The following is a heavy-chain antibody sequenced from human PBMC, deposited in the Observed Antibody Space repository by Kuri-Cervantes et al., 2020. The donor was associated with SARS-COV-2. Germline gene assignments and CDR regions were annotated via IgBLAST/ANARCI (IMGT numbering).Heavy chain of an antibody. V-gene: IGHV3-49*04. CDR1: GFTFGDYA. CDR3: TRVYSKSYYYYYMDV. J-gene: IGHJ6*03. CDR2: IRSKAYGGTT. Sequence: LSLTCTASGFTFGDYAMSWVRQAPGKGLEWVGFIRSKAYGGTTEYAASVKGRFTISRDDSKSIAYLQMNSLKTEDTAVYYCTRVYSKSYYYYYMDVWGKGTTVTVSS. D-gene: IGHD4-11*01.